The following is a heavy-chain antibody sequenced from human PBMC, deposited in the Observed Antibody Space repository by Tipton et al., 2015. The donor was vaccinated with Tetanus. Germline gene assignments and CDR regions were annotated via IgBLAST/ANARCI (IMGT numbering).Heavy chain of an antibody. CDR3: ARTLRSYYSYSGRDV. Sequence: QVQLVQSGAEVKKPGASVKVSCKASGYTFTSYGISWVRQAPGQGLEWMGWISAYNGNTNYAQKLQGRVTMTTDTSTSTAYMELRSRRPDDTAVYYWARTLRSYYSYSGRDVWGQGPTVTVSS. CDR2: ISAYNGNT. D-gene: IGHD2-15*01. J-gene: IGHJ6*02. CDR1: GYTFTSYG. V-gene: IGHV1-18*01.